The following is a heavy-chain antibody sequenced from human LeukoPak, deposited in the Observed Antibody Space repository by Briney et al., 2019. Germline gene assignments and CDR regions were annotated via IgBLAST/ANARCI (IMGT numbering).Heavy chain of an antibody. D-gene: IGHD2-2*01. CDR1: GGSISSGGYY. CDR2: IYYSGST. V-gene: IGHV4-61*08. CDR3: ARVGTSYTYGMDV. Sequence: SETLSLTCTVSGGSISSGGYYWSWIRQPPGKGLEWIGYIYYSGSTNYNPSLKSRVTISVDTSKNQFSLKLSSVTAADTAVYYCARVGTSYTYGMDVWGQGTTVTVSS. J-gene: IGHJ6*02.